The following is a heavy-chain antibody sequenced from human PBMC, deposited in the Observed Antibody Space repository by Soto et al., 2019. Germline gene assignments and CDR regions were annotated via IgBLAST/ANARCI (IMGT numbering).Heavy chain of an antibody. Sequence: GASVKVSCKASGGTFSSYAISWVRQAPGQGLEWMGGIIPIFGTANYAQKFQGRVTITADESTSTAYMELSSLRSEDTAVYYCARDSGAAAWPYYGMDVWGQGTTVTVSS. V-gene: IGHV1-69*13. D-gene: IGHD6-13*01. CDR2: IIPIFGTA. J-gene: IGHJ6*02. CDR1: GGTFSSYA. CDR3: ARDSGAAAWPYYGMDV.